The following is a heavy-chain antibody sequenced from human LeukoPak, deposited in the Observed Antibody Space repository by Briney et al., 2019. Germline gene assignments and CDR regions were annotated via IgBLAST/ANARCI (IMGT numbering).Heavy chain of an antibody. V-gene: IGHV3-9*01. D-gene: IGHD6-6*01. CDR1: GFSFDDYA. CDR2: ISWNSGST. CDR3: AAGAALSDYYYGLDV. J-gene: IGHJ6*02. Sequence: GGSPRLSCAASGFSFDDYAMHWVRQAPGKGLEWVSGISWNSGSTGYADSVKGRFTISRDNAKNSLFLQMNSLRVEDTALYYCAAGAALSDYYYGLDVWGQGTTVTVSS.